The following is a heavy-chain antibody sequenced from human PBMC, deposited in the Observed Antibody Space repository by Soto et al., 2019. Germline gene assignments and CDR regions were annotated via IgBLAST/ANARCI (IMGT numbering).Heavy chain of an antibody. Sequence: SLRLSCAASGFTFSSYAMSWVRQAPGKGLEWVSAISGSGGSTYYADSVKGRFTISRDNSKNTLYLQMNSLRAEDTAVYYCAKDLSPRSFTAPASDYWGQGSLVTVSS. J-gene: IGHJ4*02. CDR3: AKDLSPRSFTAPASDY. CDR1: GFTFSSYA. CDR2: ISGSGGST. V-gene: IGHV3-23*01.